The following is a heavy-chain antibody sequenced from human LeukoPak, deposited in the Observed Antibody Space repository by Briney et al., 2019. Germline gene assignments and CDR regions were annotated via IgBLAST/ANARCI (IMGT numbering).Heavy chain of an antibody. CDR2: MNHSGST. CDR3: ARHKKGYFDWSLDY. V-gene: IGHV4-34*01. D-gene: IGHD3-9*01. J-gene: IGHJ4*02. CDR1: GGTFSGYY. Sequence: SETLSLTCAVYGGTFSGYYWTWIRQPPGKGLEWIGEMNHSGSTKYNPSLKSRVTISVDTSKNQFSLKLSSVTAADTAVYYCARHKKGYFDWSLDYWGQGTLVTVSS.